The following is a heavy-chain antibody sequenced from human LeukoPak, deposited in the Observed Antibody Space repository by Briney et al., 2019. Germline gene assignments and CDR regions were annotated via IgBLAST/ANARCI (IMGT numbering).Heavy chain of an antibody. V-gene: IGHV3-43*02. Sequence: GGSLRLSCAVSGFTFDDHAMHWVRQAPGKGLEWVSLISGDGGRTQYADSVKGRFTISRDNAKNSLYLQMNSLRAEDTAVYYCTRTYYGTMDVWGKGTTVTVSS. CDR1: GFTFDDHA. CDR2: ISGDGGRT. D-gene: IGHD3-10*01. J-gene: IGHJ6*03. CDR3: TRTYYGTMDV.